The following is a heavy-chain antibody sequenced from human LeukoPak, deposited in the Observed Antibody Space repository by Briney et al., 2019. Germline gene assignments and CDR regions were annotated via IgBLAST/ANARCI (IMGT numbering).Heavy chain of an antibody. J-gene: IGHJ4*02. CDR3: ARDASGSYWVYYFDY. D-gene: IGHD1-26*01. CDR2: ISSSSSYI. V-gene: IGHV3-21*05. CDR1: GFTFSSYE. Sequence: GGSLRLSCAASGFTFSSYEMTWVRQAPGKGLEWVSYISSSSSYIYYADSVKGRFTISRDNAKNSLYLQMNSLRAEDTAVYYCARDASGSYWVYYFDYWGQGTLVTVSS.